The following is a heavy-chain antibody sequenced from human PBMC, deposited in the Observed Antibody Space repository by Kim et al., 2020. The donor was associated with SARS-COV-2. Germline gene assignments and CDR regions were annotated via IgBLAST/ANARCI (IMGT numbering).Heavy chain of an antibody. D-gene: IGHD3-3*01. J-gene: IGHJ6*02. V-gene: IGHV3-9*01. CDR1: GFTFDDYA. CDR2: ISWNSGSI. CDR3: AKALSAGTIFGVANYGMDV. Sequence: GGSLRLSCAASGFTFDDYAMHWVRQAPGKGLEWVSSISWNSGSIGYADSVKGRFTISRDNAKNSLYLQMNSLRAEDTALYYCAKALSAGTIFGVANYGMDVWGQGTTVTVSS.